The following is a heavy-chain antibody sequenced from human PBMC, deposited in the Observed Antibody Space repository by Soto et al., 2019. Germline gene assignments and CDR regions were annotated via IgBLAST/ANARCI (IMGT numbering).Heavy chain of an antibody. CDR2: ISSSSSYI. CDR3: ARDPPPYPSYDFNAFDI. J-gene: IGHJ3*02. D-gene: IGHD3-3*01. V-gene: IGHV3-21*01. CDR1: GFTFSSYS. Sequence: EVQLVESGGGLVKPGGSLRLSCAASGFTFSSYSMNWVRQAPGKGLEWVSSISSSSSYIYYADSVKGRFTISRDNAKNSLYLQMNSLRAEDTAVYYCARDPPPYPSYDFNAFDIWGQGTMVTVSS.